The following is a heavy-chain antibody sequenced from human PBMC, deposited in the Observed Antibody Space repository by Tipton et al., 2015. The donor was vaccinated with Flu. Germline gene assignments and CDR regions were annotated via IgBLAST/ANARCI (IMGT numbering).Heavy chain of an antibody. CDR2: IYHSGTT. CDR1: GYSIRSAYY. D-gene: IGHD3-10*02. V-gene: IGHV4-38-2*01. J-gene: IGHJ4*02. Sequence: PGLVKPSETLSLTCSVSGYSIRSAYYWGWVRRPPGKGLEWIGTIYHSGTTYYNPSLKSRLTISVDTSKNQLSLRLSSVTAADTAVYYCARHTGDSVRGVIDYWGQGTLVTVSS. CDR3: ARHTGDSVRGVIDY.